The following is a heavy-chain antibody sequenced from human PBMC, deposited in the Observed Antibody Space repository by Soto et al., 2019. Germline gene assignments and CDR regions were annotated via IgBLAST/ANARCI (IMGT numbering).Heavy chain of an antibody. D-gene: IGHD1-26*01. Sequence: GGSLRLSCAASGFTFSSYGMHWVRQAPGKGLECVAVISYDGSNKYYADSVKGRFTISRDNSKNTLYLQMNSLRAEDTAVYYCAKDLGTIVGATDGMDVWGQGTTVTVYS. CDR2: ISYDGSNK. CDR1: GFTFSSYG. J-gene: IGHJ6*02. V-gene: IGHV3-30*18. CDR3: AKDLGTIVGATDGMDV.